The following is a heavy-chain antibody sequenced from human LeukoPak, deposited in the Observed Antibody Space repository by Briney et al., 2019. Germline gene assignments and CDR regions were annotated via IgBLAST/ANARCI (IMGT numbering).Heavy chain of an antibody. CDR2: IYTSGST. Sequence: PSQTLSLTCTVSGGPISSGSYYWSWLRQPAGKGLEWIGRIYTSGSTNYNPSLKSRVTISVDTSKNQFSLKLSSVTAADTAVYYCARGVISSWSYYFDYWGQGTLVTVSS. V-gene: IGHV4-61*02. CDR1: GGPISSGSYY. CDR3: ARGVISSWSYYFDY. D-gene: IGHD6-13*01. J-gene: IGHJ4*02.